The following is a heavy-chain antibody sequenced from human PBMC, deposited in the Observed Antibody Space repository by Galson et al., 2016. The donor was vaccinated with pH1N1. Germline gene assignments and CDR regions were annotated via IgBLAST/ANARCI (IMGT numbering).Heavy chain of an antibody. Sequence: SLRLSGAASGLTFRNHVMSWVRQVPGKGLEWVAVITASADATFYGDSVKGRFFISRDNYRSTLSLQMNSLRADDTAIYYCVTRRPTTTPGVIDYWGQGTLVTVS. CDR2: ITASADAT. V-gene: IGHV3-23*01. J-gene: IGHJ4*02. CDR3: VTRRPTTTPGVIDY. D-gene: IGHD1/OR15-1a*01. CDR1: GLTFRNHV.